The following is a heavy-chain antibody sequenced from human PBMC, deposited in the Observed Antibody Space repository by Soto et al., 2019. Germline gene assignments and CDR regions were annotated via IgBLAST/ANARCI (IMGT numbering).Heavy chain of an antibody. V-gene: IGHV4-4*07. CDR1: GGPIRGYY. D-gene: IGHD1-1*01. Sequence: QVQLRESGPGLVKPSETLSLTCNVSGGPIRGYYWNWVRQPAGKGRDWIGRIYSAGTTDLNPSLKGRVTMSVDTSSNPFSLKLLSVTAADTAVYYCAANWRGAYEGLFDLWGQGTTVTVSS. CDR3: AANWRGAYEGLFDL. CDR2: IYSAGTT. J-gene: IGHJ3*01.